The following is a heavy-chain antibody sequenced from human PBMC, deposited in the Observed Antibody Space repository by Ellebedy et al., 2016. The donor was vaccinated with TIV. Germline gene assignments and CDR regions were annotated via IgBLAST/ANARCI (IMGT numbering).Heavy chain of an antibody. CDR2: ISKSDTT. CDR3: ARDAMIWIFDS. J-gene: IGHJ4*02. D-gene: IGHD3-22*01. V-gene: IGHV3-48*01. CDR1: GFTFNSYS. Sequence: GESLKISCAASGFTFNSYSMNWVRQAPGKGLEWISYISKSDTTYYADSVRGRFTISRDNAKRSLYLQMNSLRIEDTAVYYCARDAMIWIFDSWGQGTLVTVSS.